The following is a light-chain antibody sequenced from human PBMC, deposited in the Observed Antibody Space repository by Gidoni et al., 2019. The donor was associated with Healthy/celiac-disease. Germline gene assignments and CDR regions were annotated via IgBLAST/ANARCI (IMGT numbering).Light chain of an antibody. J-gene: IGKJ1*01. Sequence: EIVMTQSPATLSVSPGERATLSCRASQSVSRNLAWYQQKPGQAPRLLIYGASTRATGIPARFSGSGSGTEFTLTIGSLQSEDFAVYYCQQYNNWLTWTFGQGTKVEIK. CDR3: QQYNNWLTWT. CDR1: QSVSRN. V-gene: IGKV3-15*01. CDR2: GAS.